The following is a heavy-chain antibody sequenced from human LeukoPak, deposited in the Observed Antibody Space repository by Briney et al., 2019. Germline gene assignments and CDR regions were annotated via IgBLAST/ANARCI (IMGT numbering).Heavy chain of an antibody. CDR1: GFTFSSYG. J-gene: IGHJ4*02. Sequence: QPGGSLRLSCAASGFTFSSYGMHWVRQAPGKGLDWVAFIHFDGNTNFSSDSVKGRFTISRDNSKNTLYLQMNSLRAEDTAVYYCAKDPSGGGSGKPISYFDYWGQGTLVTVSS. CDR2: IHFDGNTN. V-gene: IGHV3-30*02. D-gene: IGHD3-10*01. CDR3: AKDPSGGGSGKPISYFDY.